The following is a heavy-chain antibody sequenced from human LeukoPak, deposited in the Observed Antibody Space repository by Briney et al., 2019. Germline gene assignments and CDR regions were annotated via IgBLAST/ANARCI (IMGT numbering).Heavy chain of an antibody. CDR2: IKEDGTET. Sequence: GGSRRLSCAVSGFMFSSNWMSGVRLAPGKGLEWVANIKEDGTETYYVDSVKGRFTISRDNAKNSLYLQMNSLRVEDTAVYYCAKEGRSLQTYWGQGTLVTVSS. J-gene: IGHJ4*02. V-gene: IGHV3-7*03. CDR3: AKEGRSLQTY. CDR1: GFMFSSNW. D-gene: IGHD5-24*01.